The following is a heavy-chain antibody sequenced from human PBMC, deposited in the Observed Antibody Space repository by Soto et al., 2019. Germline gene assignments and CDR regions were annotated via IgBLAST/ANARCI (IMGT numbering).Heavy chain of an antibody. CDR2: ISPYYGKT. J-gene: IGHJ6*02. CDR3: ARGKPIAVAGIRLARWYYGMDV. D-gene: IGHD6-19*01. CDR1: GYTFTSNA. V-gene: IGHV1-18*01. Sequence: AASVKVSCKASGYTFTSNAISWVRQASGQGLEWMGWISPYYGKTNYAQKFQGRVTITTDTSTSTAYMELSSLRSEDTAVYYCARGKPIAVAGIRLARWYYGMDVWGQGTTVTVSS.